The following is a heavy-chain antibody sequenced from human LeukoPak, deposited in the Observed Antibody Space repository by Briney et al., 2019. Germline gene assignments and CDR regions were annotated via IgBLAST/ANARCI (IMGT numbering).Heavy chain of an antibody. J-gene: IGHJ4*02. CDR1: GFTFSSYW. CDR2: IKKDGSEN. D-gene: IGHD4-17*01. V-gene: IGHV3-7*01. CDR3: ARDSGYGDYESFDY. Sequence: GGSLRLSCAASGFTFSSYWMTWVRQAPGKGLEWVANIKKDGSENYFVGSVKGRFTISRDNAKNSVYLQMNSLRAEDTAVYYCARDSGYGDYESFDYWGQGTLVTVSS.